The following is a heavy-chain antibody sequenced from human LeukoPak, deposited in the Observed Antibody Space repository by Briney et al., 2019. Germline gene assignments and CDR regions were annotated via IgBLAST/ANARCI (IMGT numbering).Heavy chain of an antibody. CDR3: ASTRVRGVKYYYYYMDV. J-gene: IGHJ6*03. V-gene: IGHV4-34*01. CDR1: GGSFSGYY. D-gene: IGHD3-10*01. CDR2: INHSGST. Sequence: SETLSLTCAVYGGSFSGYYWSWIRQPPGKGLEWIGEINHSGSTNYNPSLKSRVTISVDTSKNQFSLKLSSVTAADTAVYYCASTRVRGVKYYYYYMDVWGKGTTVTISS.